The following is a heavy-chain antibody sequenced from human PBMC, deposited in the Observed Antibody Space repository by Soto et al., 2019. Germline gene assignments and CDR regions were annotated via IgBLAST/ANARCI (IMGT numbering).Heavy chain of an antibody. CDR2: IYYSRST. CDR1: GASMTSSSYF. D-gene: IGHD2-15*01. CDR3: ARQWGYCSGGSCSPYMDV. J-gene: IGHJ6*03. Sequence: SETLSLTCTISGASMTSSSYFWGFVRQPPGLGLEWIGSIYYSRSTYYSPSLKSRVTISVDTSKNQFSLKLSSVTAADTAVYYCARQWGYCSGGSCSPYMDVWGKGTTVTVSS. V-gene: IGHV4-39*01.